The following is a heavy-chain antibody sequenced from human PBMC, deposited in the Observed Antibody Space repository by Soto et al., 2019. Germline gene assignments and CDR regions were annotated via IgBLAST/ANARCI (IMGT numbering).Heavy chain of an antibody. D-gene: IGHD3-22*01. J-gene: IGHJ3*02. CDR1: GGSFSGYY. Sequence: PSETLSLTCAVYGGSFSGYYWSWIRQPPGKGLEWIGEINHSGSTNYNPSLKSRVTISVDTSKNQFSLKLSSVTAADTAVYYCARVPGAGYDSAGAFDIWGQGTMVTVS. CDR2: INHSGST. V-gene: IGHV4-34*01. CDR3: ARVPGAGYDSAGAFDI.